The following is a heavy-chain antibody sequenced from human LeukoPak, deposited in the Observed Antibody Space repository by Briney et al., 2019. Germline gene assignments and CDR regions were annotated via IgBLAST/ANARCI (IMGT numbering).Heavy chain of an antibody. D-gene: IGHD3-3*01. CDR1: GYSFTSYW. Sequence: GESLKISCKGSGYSFTSYWIGWVRQMPGKGLEWMGIIYPGDSDTRYSPSFQGQVTISADKSISTAYLQWSSLKASDTAMYYCARSGGELRFLEWLPDSNWFDPWGQGTLVTVSS. CDR3: ARSGGELRFLEWLPDSNWFDP. J-gene: IGHJ5*02. V-gene: IGHV5-51*01. CDR2: IYPGDSDT.